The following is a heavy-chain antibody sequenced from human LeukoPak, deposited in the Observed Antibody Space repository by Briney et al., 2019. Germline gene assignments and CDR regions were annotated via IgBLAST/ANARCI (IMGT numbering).Heavy chain of an antibody. CDR1: GFTFSSYG. V-gene: IGHV3-33*01. CDR3: ARDRGGYCSGGTCYPGLLSYSMDV. Sequence: GGSLRLSRAASGFTFSSYGIHWVRQAPGKGLEWVGVIGYDGSKKYYADSVKGRFTLSRDNSKNTLYLHMNSLRVEDTAVYYCARDRGGYCSGGTCYPGLLSYSMDVWGKGTTVTVSS. CDR2: IGYDGSKK. D-gene: IGHD2-15*01. J-gene: IGHJ6*04.